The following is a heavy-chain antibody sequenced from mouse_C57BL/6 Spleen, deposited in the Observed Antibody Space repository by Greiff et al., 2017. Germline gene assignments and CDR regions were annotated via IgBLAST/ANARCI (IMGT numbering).Heavy chain of an antibody. CDR2: IDPSDSYT. CDR1: GYTFTSYW. V-gene: IGHV1-50*01. D-gene: IGHD2-1*01. J-gene: IGHJ2*01. Sequence: QVQLKQPGAELVKPGASVKLSCKDSGYTFTSYWMQWVKQRPGQGLEWIGEIDPSDSYTNYNQKFKGKATLTVDTSSSTAYMQLSSLTSEDSAVYYCARSGYGNLYYFDYWGQGTTLTVSS. CDR3: ARSGYGNLYYFDY.